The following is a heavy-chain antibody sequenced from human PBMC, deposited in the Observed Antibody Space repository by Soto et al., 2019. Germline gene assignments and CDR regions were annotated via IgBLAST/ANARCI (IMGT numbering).Heavy chain of an antibody. D-gene: IGHD5-12*01. V-gene: IGHV2-5*02. CDR2: IYWDDDK. Sequence: QITVKESGLTLVKPTETLTLTCTFSGFSLSSIGMGVGWIRQPPGKALEWLALIYWDDDKRYSPSLHSRLTITKHPSKNQVDLTMTNMDPVDTATYYCARLTRGVYDLDRLWEKFDYWGQGALVTVSS. CDR1: GFSLSSIGMG. J-gene: IGHJ4*02. CDR3: ARLTRGVYDLDRLWEKFDY.